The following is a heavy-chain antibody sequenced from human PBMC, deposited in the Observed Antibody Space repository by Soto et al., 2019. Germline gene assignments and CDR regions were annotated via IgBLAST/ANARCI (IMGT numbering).Heavy chain of an antibody. D-gene: IGHD2-2*01. V-gene: IGHV1-46*01. J-gene: IGHJ6*02. CDR1: GYTPPSYY. Sequence: GASVKGSWKGAGYTPPSYYFHWVRQAPGQGPEWMGIIHPSGGITNDAQKFQDRVTMTSDTSTSTVSMELSSLRSEDTAVYYCARGISTTRYYYYSGMDVWGQGTTVTVSS. CDR3: ARGISTTRYYYYSGMDV. CDR2: IHPSGGIT.